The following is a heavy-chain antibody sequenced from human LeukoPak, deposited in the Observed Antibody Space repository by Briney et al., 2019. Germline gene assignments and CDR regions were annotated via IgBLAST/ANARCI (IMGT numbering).Heavy chain of an antibody. V-gene: IGHV4-39*01. J-gene: IGHJ3*02. CDR1: GGSISSSSYY. CDR2: IYYTGST. Sequence: PSETVSLTCTVSGGSISSSSYYWGWIRQPPGKGLEWIGNIYYTGSTHYNPSLKSRVTISVDTSKNQFSLKLSSVTAADTAVYHCVRGVRIWGQGTVVTVSS. D-gene: IGHD3-10*01. CDR3: VRGVRI.